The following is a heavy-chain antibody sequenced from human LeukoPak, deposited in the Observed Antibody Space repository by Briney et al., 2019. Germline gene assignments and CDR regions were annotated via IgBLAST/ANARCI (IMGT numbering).Heavy chain of an antibody. CDR2: IYYSGST. CDR1: GGSISSSSYY. D-gene: IGHD5-18*01. CDR3: ARVGSGYSYGPFDY. Sequence: SETLSLTCTVSGGSISSSSYYWGWIRQPPGKGLEWIGSIYYSGSTYYNPSLKSRVTISVDTSKDQFSLKLNSVTAADTAVYYCARVGSGYSYGPFDYWGQGTLVTVSS. J-gene: IGHJ4*02. V-gene: IGHV4-39*07.